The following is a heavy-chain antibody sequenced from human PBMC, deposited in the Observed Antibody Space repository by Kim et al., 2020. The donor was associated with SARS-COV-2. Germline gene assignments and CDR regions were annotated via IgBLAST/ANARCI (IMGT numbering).Heavy chain of an antibody. CDR1: GYTFTGYY. J-gene: IGHJ4*02. V-gene: IGHV1-2*06. CDR3: ARARVYYYASGSSDYFDY. Sequence: ASVKVSCKASGYTFTGYYMHWVRQAPGQGLEWMGRINPNSVVTNYSQKFQGRVTMTRDTSISTAYMELSRLRSDDTAVYYCARARVYYYASGSSDYFDYWGQGTLVTVSS. CDR2: INPNSVVT. D-gene: IGHD3-10*01.